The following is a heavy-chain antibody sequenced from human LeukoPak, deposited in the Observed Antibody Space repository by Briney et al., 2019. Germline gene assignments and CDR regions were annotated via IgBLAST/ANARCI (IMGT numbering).Heavy chain of an antibody. Sequence: PGGSLRLSCAASGFTFSSYEMNWVRQAPGKGLEWVSYISSSGSTIYYADSVKGRFTISRDNAKNSLYLQMNSLRAEDTAGYYCARDGFSIRWYGYYYYMDVWGKGTTVTISS. CDR2: ISSSGSTI. J-gene: IGHJ6*03. CDR1: GFTFSSYE. V-gene: IGHV3-48*03. CDR3: ARDGFSIRWYGYYYYMDV. D-gene: IGHD6-13*01.